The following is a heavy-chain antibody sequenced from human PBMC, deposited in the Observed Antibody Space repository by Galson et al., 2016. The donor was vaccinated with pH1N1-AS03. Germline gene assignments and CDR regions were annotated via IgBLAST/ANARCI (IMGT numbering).Heavy chain of an antibody. D-gene: IGHD3-22*01. Sequence: SLRLSCAASGFTFDDYAMHWVRQAPGKGLEWVSGISWNSGSLGYADSVKGRFTVSRDSAKNSLYLQMNSLRAEDTALYYCAKDRIRTTYFYDSSGYHFFDNWGQGALVTVSS. V-gene: IGHV3-9*01. CDR3: AKDRIRTTYFYDSSGYHFFDN. CDR1: GFTFDDYA. CDR2: ISWNSGSL. J-gene: IGHJ4*02.